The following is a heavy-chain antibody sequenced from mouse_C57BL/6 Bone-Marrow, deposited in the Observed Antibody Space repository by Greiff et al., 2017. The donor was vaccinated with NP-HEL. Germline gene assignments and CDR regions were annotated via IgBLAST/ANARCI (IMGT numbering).Heavy chain of an antibody. CDR3: TTHGGSYGWYFDV. D-gene: IGHD1-1*02. J-gene: IGHJ1*03. CDR2: IDPENGDT. V-gene: IGHV14-4*01. CDR1: GFNIKDYY. Sequence: EVQLQQSGAELVRPGASVKLSCTASGFNIKDYYMHWVKQRPEQGLEWIGWIDPENGDTEYASKFQGKATITADTSSNTAYLQLSSLTSEDTAVYYCTTHGGSYGWYFDVWGTGTTVTVSS.